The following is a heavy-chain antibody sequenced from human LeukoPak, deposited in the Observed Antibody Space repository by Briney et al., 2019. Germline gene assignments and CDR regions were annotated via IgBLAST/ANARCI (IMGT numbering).Heavy chain of an antibody. V-gene: IGHV3-23*01. CDR2: ISGSGGST. J-gene: IGHJ4*02. CDR3: ASLSSISFLDTAMASFDY. Sequence: PGGSLRLSCAASGFTFSSYAMSWVRQAPGKGLEWVSAISGSGGSTYYADSVRGRFTISRDNSKNTLYLQMNSLRAEDTAVYYCASLSSISFLDTAMASFDYWGQGTLVTVSS. CDR1: GFTFSSYA. D-gene: IGHD5-18*01.